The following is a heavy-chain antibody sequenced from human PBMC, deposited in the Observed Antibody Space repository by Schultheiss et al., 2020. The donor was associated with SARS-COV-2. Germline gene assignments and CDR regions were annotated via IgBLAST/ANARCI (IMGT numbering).Heavy chain of an antibody. V-gene: IGHV3-21*01. J-gene: IGHJ5*02. CDR2: IRSSGRDI. D-gene: IGHD2-15*01. CDR1: GFTFATYN. Sequence: GGSLRLSCAASGFTFATYNMHWVRHAPGKGLEFVASIRSSGRDIYYADSMQGRFTVSRDNANNSLYLQMHSLRVEDTAVYYCVRDRSWWTPYNCFDLWGRGTLVTVSS. CDR3: VRDRSWWTPYNCFDL.